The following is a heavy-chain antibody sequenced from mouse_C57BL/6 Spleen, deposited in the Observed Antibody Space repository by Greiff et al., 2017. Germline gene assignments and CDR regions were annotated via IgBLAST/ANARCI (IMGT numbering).Heavy chain of an antibody. CDR3: ARSWITTVVARAMDY. CDR1: GFTFSDYG. D-gene: IGHD1-1*01. J-gene: IGHJ4*01. V-gene: IGHV5-17*01. Sequence: DVMLVESGGGLVKPGGSLKLSCAASGFTFSDYGMHWVRQAPEKGLEWVAYISSGSSTIYYADTVKGRFTISRDNAKNTLFLQMTSLRSEDTAMYYCARSWITTVVARAMDYWGQGTSVTVSS. CDR2: ISSGSSTI.